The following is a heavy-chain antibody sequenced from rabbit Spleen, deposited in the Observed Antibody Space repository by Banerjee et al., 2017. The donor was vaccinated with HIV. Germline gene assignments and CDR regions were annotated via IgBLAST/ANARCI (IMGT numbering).Heavy chain of an antibody. J-gene: IGHJ6*01. V-gene: IGHV1S40*01. D-gene: IGHD8-1*01. CDR1: GFSFGSNYY. CDR3: ARDTGSSFSSYGMDL. Sequence: QSLEESGGDLVKPGASLTLTCTASGFSFGSNYYMCWVRQAPGKGVEWIACIASVNRGNAYYETSATGRFTCSKSSSTTVTMQMTSLTAADTAAYFCARDTGSSFSSYGMDLWGPGTLVTVS. CDR2: IASVNRGNA.